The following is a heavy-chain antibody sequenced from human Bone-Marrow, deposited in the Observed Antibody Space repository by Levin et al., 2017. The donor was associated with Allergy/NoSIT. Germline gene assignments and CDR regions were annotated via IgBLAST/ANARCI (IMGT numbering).Heavy chain of an antibody. CDR1: GGSISSGGYY. Sequence: SETLSLTCTVSGGSISSGGYYWSWIRQHPGKGLEWIGYIYYSGSTYYNPSLKSRVTISVDTSKNQFSLKLSSVTAADTAVYYCARAAAGNYEDRDPYYYYYGMDVWGQGTTVTVSS. J-gene: IGHJ6*02. CDR2: IYYSGST. D-gene: IGHD1-7*01. V-gene: IGHV4-31*03. CDR3: ARAAAGNYEDRDPYYYYYGMDV.